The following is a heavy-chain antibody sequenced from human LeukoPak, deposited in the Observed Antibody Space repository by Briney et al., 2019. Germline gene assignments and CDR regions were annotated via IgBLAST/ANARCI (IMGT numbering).Heavy chain of an antibody. J-gene: IGHJ4*02. CDR2: ISGWGGST. D-gene: IGHD2-2*01. V-gene: IGHV3-23*01. CDR3: SKNAYCCSSTSCCVDY. Sequence: GGSLRLSCAASGFTFSSYAMSWVRQAPGKGLEGVSAISGWGGSTYYAGSVSGRFTISRDNSKNKLYLQMNNLIAEDKDVYDFSKNAYCCSSTSCCVDYWGQGTLVTVSS. CDR1: GFTFSSYA.